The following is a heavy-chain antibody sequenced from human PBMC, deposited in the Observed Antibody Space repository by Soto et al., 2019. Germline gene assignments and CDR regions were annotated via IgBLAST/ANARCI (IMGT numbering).Heavy chain of an antibody. V-gene: IGHV4-39*01. Sequence: QLQLQESGPGLVKPAETLSLKCAVSGGSVSSGNYFWGWIRQPPGKGLEWIGNIYYNGDTYYSPVLKSRVTMSVDTAQKQFSLRLTSVTAADTAVYYCGRRIIDNWHQGHAFDFWGKWTLVTFTS. CDR3: GRRIIDNWHQGHAFDF. CDR1: GGSVSSGNYF. D-gene: IGHD1-20*01. J-gene: IGHJ3*01. CDR2: IYYNGDT.